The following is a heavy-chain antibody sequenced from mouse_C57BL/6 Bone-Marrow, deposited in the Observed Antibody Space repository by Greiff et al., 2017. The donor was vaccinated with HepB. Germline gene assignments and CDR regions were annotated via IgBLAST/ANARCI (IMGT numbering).Heavy chain of an antibody. CDR1: GYTFTSYW. V-gene: IGHV1-69*01. J-gene: IGHJ1*03. D-gene: IGHD2-1*01. CDR3: ARSDYGKGKYFDV. CDR2: IDPSDSYT. Sequence: VQLQQPGAELVMPGASVKLSCKASGYTFTSYWMHWVKQRPGQGLEWIGEIDPSDSYTNYNQKFKGKSTLTVDTSSSTAYMQLSSLTSEDSAVYYCARSDYGKGKYFDVWGTGTTVTVSS.